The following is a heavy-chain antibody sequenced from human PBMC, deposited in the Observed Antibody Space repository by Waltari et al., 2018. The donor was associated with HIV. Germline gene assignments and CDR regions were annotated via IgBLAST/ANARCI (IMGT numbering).Heavy chain of an antibody. V-gene: IGHV3-48*03. Sequence: EVQLVESGGGLVRPGGSLRLSCLASGFTFIAYDLNLLRPAPGKGLEWLSYISDRGQTLYYTASTKGRFTVSRNNAKRSLYLDMSGLTAADTAVYYCVRGGAAFVTGGMQVVQPGPWGQGTLVTVS. CDR1: GFTFIAYD. CDR3: VRGGAAFVTGGMQVVQPGP. J-gene: IGHJ5*02. CDR2: ISDRGQTL. D-gene: IGHD6-6*01.